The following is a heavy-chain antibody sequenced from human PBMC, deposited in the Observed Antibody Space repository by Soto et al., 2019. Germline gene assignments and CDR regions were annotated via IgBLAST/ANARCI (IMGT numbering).Heavy chain of an antibody. D-gene: IGHD1-1*01. CDR1: GFTFSSYS. Sequence: PGGSLRLSCAAFGFTFSSYSMNWVRQAPGKGLEWVSYISSSSSTIYYADSVKGRFTISRDNAKNSLYLQMNSLRAEDTAVYYCARPESPYNWNDFSSAMYYWGQGTLVTVSS. CDR3: ARPESPYNWNDFSSAMYY. CDR2: ISSSSSTI. V-gene: IGHV3-48*01. J-gene: IGHJ4*02.